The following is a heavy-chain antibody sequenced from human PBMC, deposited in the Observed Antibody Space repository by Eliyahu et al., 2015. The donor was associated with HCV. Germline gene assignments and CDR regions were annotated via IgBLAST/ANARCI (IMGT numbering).Heavy chain of an antibody. D-gene: IGHD6-6*01. CDR3: ASIIEARPDY. CDR2: MXYGGGT. CDR1: GGSISTADYY. V-gene: IGHV4-39*01. Sequence: QLQLQESGPGLVKPSETLSLTCTVSGGSISTADYYWAWIRXSPGKGLEWIVSMXYGGGTYYNPSXKSRVTISVDSSKNQFSLTLSSVTAADTAVYYCASIIEARPDYWGRGTLVTVSS. J-gene: IGHJ4*02.